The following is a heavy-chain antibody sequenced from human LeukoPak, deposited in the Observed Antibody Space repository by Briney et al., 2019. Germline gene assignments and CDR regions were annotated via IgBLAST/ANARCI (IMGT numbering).Heavy chain of an antibody. D-gene: IGHD3-22*01. V-gene: IGHV3-21*01. CDR3: ARAHYYDSSGSTDAFDI. J-gene: IGHJ3*02. Sequence: GGSLRLSCAASGFAFSSYSMNWVRQAPGTGLEWVSSISSSSSYIHYADSVKGRFTISRVNAKNSLYLQMNSLRAEDTAVYSCARAHYYDSSGSTDAFDIWGQGTMVTVSS. CDR2: ISSSSSYI. CDR1: GFAFSSYS.